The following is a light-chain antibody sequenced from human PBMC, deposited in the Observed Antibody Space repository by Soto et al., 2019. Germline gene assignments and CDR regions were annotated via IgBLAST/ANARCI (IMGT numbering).Light chain of an antibody. CDR1: QSVSGNY. Sequence: ENVLTQSPGTLSLSPGERATLSCRASQSVSGNYLAWYQHKPGQAPRLLIYGASSRATGIADRFSGSGSGTDFTLTISRLEPEDFALYYWHQYGSSPLPGGSPLPFGGGTKVEIK. CDR3: HQYGSSPLPGGSPLP. V-gene: IGKV3-20*01. CDR2: GAS. J-gene: IGKJ4*01.